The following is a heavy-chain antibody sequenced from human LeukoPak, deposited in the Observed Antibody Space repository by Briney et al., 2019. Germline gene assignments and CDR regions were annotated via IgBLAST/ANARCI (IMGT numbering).Heavy chain of an antibody. CDR2: IKQDGSEK. CDR3: ARVRYSGYYGGAFDI. CDR1: TFTFSNYW. Sequence: GGSLRLSCAASTFTFSNYWMTWVRQAPGKGLEWVANIKQDGSEKYYVDSVKGRFTISRDNAKKSLYLQMDSLRAEDAAVYYCARVRYSGYYGGAFDIWGQGTMVTVSS. V-gene: IGHV3-7*05. D-gene: IGHD1-26*01. J-gene: IGHJ3*02.